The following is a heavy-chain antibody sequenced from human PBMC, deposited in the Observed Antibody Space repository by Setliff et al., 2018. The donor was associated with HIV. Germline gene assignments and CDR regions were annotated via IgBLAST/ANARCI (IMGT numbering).Heavy chain of an antibody. J-gene: IGHJ4*02. CDR2: INPKTGDT. CDR1: GYTFTYLF. V-gene: IGHV1-2*02. Sequence: ASVKVSCKASGYTFTYLFIHWVRLAPGRGLEWVGLINPKTGDTSYAQKFQGRVTMTRDTSISAAYMDLDRLGSDDTAVYYCARDPRFSGYAQAFDYWGREARSPSPQ. D-gene: IGHD5-12*01. CDR3: ARDPRFSGYAQAFDY.